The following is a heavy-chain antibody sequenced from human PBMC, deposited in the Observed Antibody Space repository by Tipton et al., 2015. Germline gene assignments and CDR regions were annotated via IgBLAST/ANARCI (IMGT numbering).Heavy chain of an antibody. J-gene: IGHJ4*02. D-gene: IGHD4-23*01. V-gene: IGHV4-4*02. CDR2: IQYSGST. CDR3: ARARGRHGGLFDS. CDR1: DGPISSRHW. Sequence: TLSLTCTVTDGPISSRHWWAWVRQPPGKELEWIGYIQYSGSTNYNPSLKSRVTISVDTSKTQFSLKMSSVTASDTAVYYCARARGRHGGLFDSWGQGILVTVSS.